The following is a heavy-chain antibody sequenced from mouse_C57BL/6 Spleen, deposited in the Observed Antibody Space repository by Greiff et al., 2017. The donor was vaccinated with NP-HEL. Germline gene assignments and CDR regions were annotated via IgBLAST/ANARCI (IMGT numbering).Heavy chain of an antibody. CDR3: ARSYGSSYGYYFDY. Sequence: VQLQQSGPELVKPGASVKISCKASGYAFSSSWMNWVKQRPGKGLEWIGRIYPGDGDTNYNGKFKGKATLTADKSSSTAYMQLSSLTSEDSAVYFCARSYGSSYGYYFDYWGQGTTLTVSS. J-gene: IGHJ2*01. CDR2: IYPGDGDT. CDR1: GYAFSSSW. V-gene: IGHV1-82*01. D-gene: IGHD1-1*01.